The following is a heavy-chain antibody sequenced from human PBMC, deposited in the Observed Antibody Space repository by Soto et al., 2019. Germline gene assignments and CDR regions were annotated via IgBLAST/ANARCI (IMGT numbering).Heavy chain of an antibody. V-gene: IGHV2-5*02. J-gene: IGHJ5*02. CDR2: IYWDDDK. CDR1: GFSLSTSGVG. Sequence: QITLKESGPTLVKPTQTLTLTCTFSGFSLSTSGVGVGWIRQPPGKALEWLALIYWDDDKRYSPSLKSRLTTTKXXSXDXGVLTTTNMDPGDTATYYCVYRSEYNSHWNEGWFDPWGQGTLVTVSS. D-gene: IGHD1-1*01. CDR3: VYRSEYNSHWNEGWFDP.